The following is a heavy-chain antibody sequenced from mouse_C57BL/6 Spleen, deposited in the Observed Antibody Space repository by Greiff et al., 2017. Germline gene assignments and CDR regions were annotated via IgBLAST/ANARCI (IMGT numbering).Heavy chain of an antibody. V-gene: IGHV5-6*01. Sequence: EVQLVESGGDLVKPGGSLKLSCAASGFTFSSYGMSWVRQTPDKRLEWVATISSGGSYTYYPDSVKGRFTIARDNAKNTLYLQMSSLKSEDTAMYYCARRGGYDYDGAWFAYWGQGTLVTVSA. J-gene: IGHJ3*01. CDR1: GFTFSSYG. CDR3: ARRGGYDYDGAWFAY. D-gene: IGHD2-4*01. CDR2: ISSGGSYT.